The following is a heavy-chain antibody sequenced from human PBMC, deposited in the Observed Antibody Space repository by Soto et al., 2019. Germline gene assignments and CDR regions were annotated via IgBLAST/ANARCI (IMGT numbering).Heavy chain of an antibody. CDR2: IRSKAYGGTI. D-gene: IGHD2-15*01. CDR3: TRESPLFVVVVAATPGKHPNHDAFDI. CDR1: GFTFGDYA. Sequence: GGSLRLSCTASGFTFGDYAMSWFRQAPGKGLEWVGFIRSKAYGGTIEYAASVKGRFTISRDDSKSIAYLQMNSLKTEDTAVYYCTRESPLFVVVVAATPGKHPNHDAFDIWGQGTMVTVSS. J-gene: IGHJ3*02. V-gene: IGHV3-49*03.